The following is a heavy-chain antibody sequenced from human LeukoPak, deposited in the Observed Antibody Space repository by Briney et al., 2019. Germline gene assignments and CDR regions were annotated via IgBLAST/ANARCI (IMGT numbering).Heavy chain of an antibody. CDR3: VRIPNSAGFPNWFDP. V-gene: IGHV3-21*01. Sequence: GGSLRLSCAASGFTFSSYSMNWVRQAPGKGLEWVSSNSSSNDYIYYADSVKGRFTISRDNAKNSLYLQMNSLRAEDTAVYYCVRIPNSAGFPNWFDPWGQGTLVTVSS. CDR2: NSSSNDYI. CDR1: GFTFSSYS. D-gene: IGHD6-19*01. J-gene: IGHJ5*02.